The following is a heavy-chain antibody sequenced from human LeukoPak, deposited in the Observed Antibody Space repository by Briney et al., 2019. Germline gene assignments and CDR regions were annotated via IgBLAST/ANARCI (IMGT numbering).Heavy chain of an antibody. J-gene: IGHJ4*01. CDR3: AKDRYCPLSSCPTDH. V-gene: IGHV3-43*02. CDR2: ISGDGSKT. Sequence: GGSLRLSCAASGFTFDEYAMHWVRQAPGKGLEWISLISGDGSKTNYADSVRGRFTISRDNSKNSLYLQMNSLRTEDTALYYCAKDRYCPLSSCPTDHWGHGTLVTVSS. D-gene: IGHD2-15*01. CDR1: GFTFDEYA.